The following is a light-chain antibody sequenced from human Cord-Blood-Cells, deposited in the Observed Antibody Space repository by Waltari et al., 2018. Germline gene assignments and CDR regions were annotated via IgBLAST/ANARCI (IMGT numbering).Light chain of an antibody. V-gene: IGLV1-40*01. CDR3: QSYDSSLSGVV. Sequence: QSVLTQPPSVSAAPGPRVTNSCTGSSSNIGAGYDVHWYQQLPVTAPKLLTYGNSNRPSGVPDRFSGSKSGTSASLAITGLQAEDEADYYCQSYDSSLSGVVFGGGTKLTVL. CDR2: GNS. CDR1: SSNIGAGYD. J-gene: IGLJ2*01.